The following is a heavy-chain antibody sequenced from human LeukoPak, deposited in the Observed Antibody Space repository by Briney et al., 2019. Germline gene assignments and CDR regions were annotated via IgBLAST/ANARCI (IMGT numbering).Heavy chain of an antibody. V-gene: IGHV4-39*01. J-gene: IGHJ4*02. D-gene: IGHD3-10*01. CDR2: IYYSGST. Sequence: SETLSLTCAVSGGSISSSNWWSWVRQPPGKGLEWIGSIYYSGSTYYNPSLKSRVTISVDTSKNQFSLKLSSVTAADTAVYYCARATEAGSYSNDYWGQGTLVTVSS. CDR3: ARATEAGSYSNDY. CDR1: GGSISSSNW.